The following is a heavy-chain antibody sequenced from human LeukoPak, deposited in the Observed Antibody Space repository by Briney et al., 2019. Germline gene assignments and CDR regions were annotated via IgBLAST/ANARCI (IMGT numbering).Heavy chain of an antibody. J-gene: IGHJ4*02. CDR2: ISSSSSYI. Sequence: GGSLRLSCAASGFTFSSYSVNWVRQAPGKGLEWVSSISSSSSYIYYADSVKGRFTISRDNAKNSLYLQMNSLRAEDTAVYYCARDPGRDKDGYSHYWGQGTLVTVSS. CDR3: ARDPGRDKDGYSHY. D-gene: IGHD5-24*01. CDR1: GFTFSSYS. V-gene: IGHV3-21*01.